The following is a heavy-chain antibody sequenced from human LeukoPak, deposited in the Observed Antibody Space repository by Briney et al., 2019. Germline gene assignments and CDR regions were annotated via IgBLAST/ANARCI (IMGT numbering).Heavy chain of an antibody. CDR1: GFTFSSYG. V-gene: IGHV3-33*01. J-gene: IGHJ4*02. Sequence: GGSLRLSCAASGFTFSSYGMHWVRQAPGKGLEWVAVIWYDGSNKYYADSVKGRFTISRDNSKNTLYLQMNSLRAEDTAVYYCARGSYCSGVSCYYGYWGQGTLVTVSS. CDR3: ARGSYCSGVSCYYGY. D-gene: IGHD2-15*01. CDR2: IWYDGSNK.